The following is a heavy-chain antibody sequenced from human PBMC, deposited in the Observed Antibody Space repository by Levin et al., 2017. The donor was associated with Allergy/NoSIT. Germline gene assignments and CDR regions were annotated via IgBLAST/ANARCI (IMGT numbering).Heavy chain of an antibody. CDR1: GFTFSSYG. CDR3: ARETADYYDSSGYYSHDAFDI. Sequence: RLSCAASGFTFSSYGMHWVRQAPGKGLEWVAVIWYDGSNKYYADSVKGRFTISRDNSKNTLYLQMNSLRAEDTAVYYCARETADYYDSSGYYSHDAFDIWGQGTMVTVSS. CDR2: IWYDGSNK. V-gene: IGHV3-33*01. J-gene: IGHJ3*02. D-gene: IGHD3-22*01.